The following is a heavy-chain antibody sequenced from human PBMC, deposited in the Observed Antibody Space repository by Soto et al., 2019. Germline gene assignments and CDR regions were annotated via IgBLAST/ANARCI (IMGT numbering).Heavy chain of an antibody. D-gene: IGHD5-12*01. V-gene: IGHV4-30-4*02. J-gene: IGHJ6*02. Sequence: SETLSLTCTVSGGSISSGDYYWSWIRQPPGKGLEWIGYIYYSGSTYYNPSLNSRVTILVDTSKNQFSLKLSSVTAADTAVYYCARGGLPTYGMDVWGQGTTVTVSS. CDR3: ARGGLPTYGMDV. CDR1: GGSISSGDYY. CDR2: IYYSGST.